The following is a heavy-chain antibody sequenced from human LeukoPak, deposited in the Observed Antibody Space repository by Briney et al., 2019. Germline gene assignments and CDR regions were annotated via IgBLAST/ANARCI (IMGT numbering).Heavy chain of an antibody. V-gene: IGHV3-7*01. Sequence: GGSLRLSCAASGFTFSSYWMSWVRQAPGKGLEWVANIKQDGSEKYYVDSVKGRFTISRDNAKNSLYLQMNSLRAEDTAVYYCARKRPPGYCSSTSCYTWGGYYYYGMDVWGQGTTVTVSS. CDR1: GFTFSSYW. J-gene: IGHJ6*02. CDR2: IKQDGSEK. D-gene: IGHD2-2*02. CDR3: ARKRPPGYCSSTSCYTWGGYYYYGMDV.